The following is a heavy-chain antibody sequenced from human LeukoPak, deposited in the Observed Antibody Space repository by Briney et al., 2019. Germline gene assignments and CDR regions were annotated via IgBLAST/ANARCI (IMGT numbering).Heavy chain of an antibody. D-gene: IGHD1-26*01. V-gene: IGHV1-2*02. J-gene: IGHJ4*02. CDR3: ARAVSSGSYPTTFFFVY. CDR1: GYTFTGYY. CDR2: INPNSGGT. Sequence: GASVKVSCTASGYTFTGYYMNWVRQAPGQGLEWMGWINPNSGGTNYAQKFQGRVTMTRDTSISTAYMELSRLRSDDTAVYYCARAVSSGSYPTTFFFVYWGQGTLVTVSS.